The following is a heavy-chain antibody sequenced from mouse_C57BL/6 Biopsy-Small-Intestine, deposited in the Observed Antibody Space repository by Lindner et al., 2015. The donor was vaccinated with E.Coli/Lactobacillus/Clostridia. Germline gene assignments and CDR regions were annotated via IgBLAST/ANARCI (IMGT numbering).Heavy chain of an antibody. CDR1: GYSFTGYY. J-gene: IGHJ2*01. Sequence: VQLQESGPELVKPGASVKISCKASGYSFTGYYIHWVKQSPEKSLEWIGEINPNTGGTTYNQKFKAKATLTVDKSSNTAYMQLKSLTSEDSAVYYCARKDYYYYDDSYEYFDYWGQGTTLTVSS. D-gene: IGHD1-1*01. V-gene: IGHV1-42*01. CDR2: INPNTGGT. CDR3: ARKDYYYYDDSYEYFDY.